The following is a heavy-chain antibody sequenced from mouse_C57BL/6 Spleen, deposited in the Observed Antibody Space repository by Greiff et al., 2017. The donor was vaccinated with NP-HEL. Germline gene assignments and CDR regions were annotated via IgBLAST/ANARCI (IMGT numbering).Heavy chain of an antibody. CDR2: IDPSDSYT. CDR3: VRTGRGGYFDY. J-gene: IGHJ2*01. Sequence: QVQLQQSGAELVKPGASVKLSCKASGYTFTSYWMQWVKQRPGQGLEWIGEIDPSDSYTNYNQKFKGKATLTVDTSSSTAYMQLSSLTSEDSAVYYCVRTGRGGYFDYWGQGTTLTVSS. D-gene: IGHD4-1*01. V-gene: IGHV1-50*01. CDR1: GYTFTSYW.